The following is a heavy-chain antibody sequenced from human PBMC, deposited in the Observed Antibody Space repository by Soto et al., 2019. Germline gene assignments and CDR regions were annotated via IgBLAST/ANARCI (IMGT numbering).Heavy chain of an antibody. CDR3: AREERIWFGEWLNWFDP. D-gene: IGHD3-10*01. CDR2: INAGNGNT. J-gene: IGHJ5*02. Sequence: QVQLVQSGAEEKKPGASVKVSCKASGYTFTSYAMHWVRQAPGQRLEWMGWINAGNGNTKYSQKFQGRVTITRDTSASTAYMELISLRSEDTAVYYCAREERIWFGEWLNWFDPWGQGTLVTVSS. V-gene: IGHV1-3*05. CDR1: GYTFTSYA.